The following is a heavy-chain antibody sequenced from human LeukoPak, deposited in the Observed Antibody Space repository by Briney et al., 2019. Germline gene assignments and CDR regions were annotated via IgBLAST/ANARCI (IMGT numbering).Heavy chain of an antibody. CDR2: IKQDGSER. V-gene: IGHV3-7*03. CDR1: GFIFSSFW. CDR3: ARGGTRRPGPFDY. J-gene: IGHJ4*02. Sequence: GGSLRLSCAASGFIFSSFWMTWVRQAPGKGLEWMANIKQDGSERNYMDSVKGRFTLSRDNTKNSIYLQMNSLRADDTAIYYCARGGTRRPGPFDYWGQGILVTVSS. D-gene: IGHD1-14*01.